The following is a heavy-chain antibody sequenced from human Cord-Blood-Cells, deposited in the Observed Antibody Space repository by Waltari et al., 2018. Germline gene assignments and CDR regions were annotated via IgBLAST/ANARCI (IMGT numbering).Heavy chain of an antibody. CDR3: ARHRARYSSSCYWYFDL. J-gene: IGHJ2*01. CDR1: GGSFRGYY. V-gene: IGHV4-34*01. D-gene: IGHD6-13*01. Sequence: QVQLQPWGAGRLKPSETLSLPCAVSGGSFRGYYWRCIRQPPGKGLEWIGEINHSGSTNYNPSLKSRVTISVDTSKNQFSLKLSSVTAADTAVYYCARHRARYSSSCYWYFDLWGRGTLVTVSS. CDR2: INHSGST.